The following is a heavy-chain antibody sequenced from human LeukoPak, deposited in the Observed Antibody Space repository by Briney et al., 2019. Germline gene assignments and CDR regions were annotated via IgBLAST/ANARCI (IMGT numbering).Heavy chain of an antibody. J-gene: IGHJ5*01. Sequence: GESLKISCKGSGYRFTDYWIAWVRKMPGKGLEWMGIIYPGDSDSRYSPSFQGQVTFSDDKSISTAYLQWSSLKASDTAMYYCARRSYCYSTSCYGYWFDSWGQGTLVTVSS. CDR2: IYPGDSDS. CDR3: ARRSYCYSTSCYGYWFDS. CDR1: GYRFTDYW. D-gene: IGHD2-2*01. V-gene: IGHV5-51*01.